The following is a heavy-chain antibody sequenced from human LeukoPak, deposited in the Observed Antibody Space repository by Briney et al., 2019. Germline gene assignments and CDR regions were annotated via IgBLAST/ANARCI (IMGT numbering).Heavy chain of an antibody. J-gene: IGHJ4*02. CDR2: INPNSGGT. CDR1: GYTFTGYY. CDR3: AREGRYFDWLLPIDY. Sequence: ASVKVSCKASGYTFTGYYMHWVRQAPGQGLEWMGWINPNSGGTNYAQKLQGRVTMTTDTSTSTAYMELRSLRSDDTAVYYCAREGRYFDWLLPIDYWGQGTLVTVSS. V-gene: IGHV1-2*02. D-gene: IGHD3-9*01.